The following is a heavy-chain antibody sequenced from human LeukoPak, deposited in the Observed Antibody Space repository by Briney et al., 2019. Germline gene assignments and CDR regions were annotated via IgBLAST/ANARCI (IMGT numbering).Heavy chain of an antibody. Sequence: SETLSLTCTVSGGSISSSSYYWGWIRQPPGKGLEWIGSIYYSGSTNYNPSLKSRVTISVDTSKNQFSLKLSSVTAADTAVYYCARDSEAAGIFDYWGQGTLVTVSS. CDR3: ARDSEAAGIFDY. CDR1: GGSISSSSYY. J-gene: IGHJ4*02. CDR2: IYYSGST. D-gene: IGHD6-13*01. V-gene: IGHV4-39*07.